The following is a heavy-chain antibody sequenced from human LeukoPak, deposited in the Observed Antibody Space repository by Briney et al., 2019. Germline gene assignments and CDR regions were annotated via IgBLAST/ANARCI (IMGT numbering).Heavy chain of an antibody. CDR3: AREGSSDYYGLFDY. Sequence: PGGSLRLSCAASGFTVSSNYMSWVRQAPGKGLGWVSVIYSGGSTYYADSVKGRFTISRDNSKNTLYLQMNSLRAEDTAVYYCAREGSSDYYGLFDYWGQGTLVTVSS. CDR2: IYSGGST. D-gene: IGHD3-22*01. J-gene: IGHJ4*02. V-gene: IGHV3-66*01. CDR1: GFTVSSNY.